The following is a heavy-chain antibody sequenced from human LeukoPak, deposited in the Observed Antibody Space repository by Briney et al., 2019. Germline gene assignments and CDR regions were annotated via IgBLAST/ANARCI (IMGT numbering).Heavy chain of an antibody. Sequence: GGSLRLSCAASGFALRSYTVTWVRQAPGKGLEWVSFISSTTSYKYYADSVKGRFTISRDNAKNSLYLQMNSLRAGDTAVYYCARGRSGWSPYYYYGMDVWGQGTTVTVSS. V-gene: IGHV3-21*01. CDR3: ARGRSGWSPYYYYGMDV. CDR2: ISSTTSYK. D-gene: IGHD6-19*01. J-gene: IGHJ6*02. CDR1: GFALRSYT.